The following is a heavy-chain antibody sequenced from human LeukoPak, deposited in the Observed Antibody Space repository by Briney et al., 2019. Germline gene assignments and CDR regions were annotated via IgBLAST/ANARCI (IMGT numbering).Heavy chain of an antibody. J-gene: IGHJ5*02. D-gene: IGHD2-15*01. V-gene: IGHV5-51*01. CDR1: GYSINNYW. CDR2: IYPADSDI. Sequence: GESLKFSCKGSGYSINNYWIGWVRQTPGKGLEWMGIIYPADSDIRYSPSFQGQVTISADKSISTAYLQWSSLKASDTAMYYCARQEYCSGGSCYTWFDPWGQGTLVTVSS. CDR3: ARQEYCSGGSCYTWFDP.